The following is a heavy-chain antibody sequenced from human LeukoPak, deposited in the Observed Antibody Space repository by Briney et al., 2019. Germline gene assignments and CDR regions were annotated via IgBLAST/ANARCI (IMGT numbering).Heavy chain of an antibody. Sequence: ASVKVSCKASGYTFTSYDINWVRQATGRGLEWMGWMNPNSGNTGYAQKFQGRVTMTRNTSISTAYMELSSLRSEDTAVYYCARDSSYYDFWSGYYHWFDPWGQGTLVTVSS. J-gene: IGHJ5*02. CDR3: ARDSSYYDFWSGYYHWFDP. CDR1: GYTFTSYD. D-gene: IGHD3-3*01. CDR2: MNPNSGNT. V-gene: IGHV1-8*01.